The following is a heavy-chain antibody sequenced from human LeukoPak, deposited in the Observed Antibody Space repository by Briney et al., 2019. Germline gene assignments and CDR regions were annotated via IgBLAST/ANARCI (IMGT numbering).Heavy chain of an antibody. CDR1: GGSFSGYY. V-gene: IGHV4-34*01. J-gene: IGHJ3*02. Sequence: SETLSLTCAVYGGSFSGYYWSWIRQPPGKGLEWIGEINHSGSTNYNPFLKSRVTISVDTSKNQFSLKLSSVTAADTAVYYCARVPRNFRRRHDSSGYPYAFDIWGQGTMVTVSS. D-gene: IGHD3-22*01. CDR2: INHSGST. CDR3: ARVPRNFRRRHDSSGYPYAFDI.